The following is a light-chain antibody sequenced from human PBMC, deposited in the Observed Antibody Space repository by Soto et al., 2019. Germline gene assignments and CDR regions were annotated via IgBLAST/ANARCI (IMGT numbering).Light chain of an antibody. CDR2: GAS. J-gene: IGKJ1*01. V-gene: IGKV1-27*01. CDR3: QHYNGAPWT. CDR1: QGISNY. Sequence: DIQMTQSPSSLSASVGDRVTITCRASQGISNYLAWYQQKSEKVPKLLIYGASTLQLGVPFRFSGSGSGTDFTLTISTLQPEDVATYYCQHYNGAPWTFGQGTKVEIK.